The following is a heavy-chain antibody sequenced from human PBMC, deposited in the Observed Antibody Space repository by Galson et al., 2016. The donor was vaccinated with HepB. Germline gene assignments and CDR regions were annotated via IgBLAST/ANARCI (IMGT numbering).Heavy chain of an antibody. CDR1: GFAFSSYS. CDR3: ARDLDYICYTEASGFDF. CDR2: ISSRSSTQ. Sequence: SLRLSCAASGFAFSSYSMNWVRQAPGKGLEWVSYISSRSSTQYYADSVKGRFTISRDNVQNSLYLHMNSVRAEDTAVYYCARDLDYICYTEASGFDFWGQGTLVTVSS. V-gene: IGHV3-48*01. D-gene: IGHD2-8*01. J-gene: IGHJ4*02.